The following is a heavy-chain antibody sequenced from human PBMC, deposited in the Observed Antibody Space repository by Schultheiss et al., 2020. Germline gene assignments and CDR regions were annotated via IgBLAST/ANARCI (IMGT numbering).Heavy chain of an antibody. V-gene: IGHV3-74*01. J-gene: IGHJ6*02. CDR2: INSDGTTT. CDR3: ARGGSGNYPYYYYGMDV. CDR1: GFTFSNYW. Sequence: GGSLRLSCAASGFTFSNYWMHWVRQAPGKGLVWVSRINSDGTTTSHADSVKGRFTISRDNAKNTLHLQMNSLRAEDTAVYYCARGGSGNYPYYYYGMDVWGQGTTVTVSS. D-gene: IGHD1-26*01.